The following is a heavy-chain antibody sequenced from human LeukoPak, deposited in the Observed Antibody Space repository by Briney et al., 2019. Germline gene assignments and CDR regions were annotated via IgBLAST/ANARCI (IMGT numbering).Heavy chain of an antibody. V-gene: IGHV3-9*01. CDR3: ARKSFDY. CDR1: GFTFDDYA. J-gene: IGHJ4*02. CDR2: ISWNSGSI. Sequence: GGSLRLSCAASGFTFDDYAMHWVRQAPGKGLEWVSGISWNSGSIGYADSVKGRFTISRDNAKNSLYLQMNSLRAEDTAVYYCARKSFDYWGQGTLVTVSS.